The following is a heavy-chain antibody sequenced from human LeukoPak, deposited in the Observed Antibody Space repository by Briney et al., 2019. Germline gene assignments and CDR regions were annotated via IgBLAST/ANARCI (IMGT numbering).Heavy chain of an antibody. J-gene: IGHJ6*03. D-gene: IGHD3-10*01. V-gene: IGHV4-38-2*02. Sequence: SETLSLTCTVSGYSISSGYYWGWIRQPPGKGLEWIGSIYHSGSTYYNPSLKSRVTISVDTSKSQFSLKLNSVTAADTAVYFCARDRYTSGTFHYYYYMDVWGKGTTVTISS. CDR3: ARDRYTSGTFHYYYYMDV. CDR1: GYSISSGYY. CDR2: IYHSGST.